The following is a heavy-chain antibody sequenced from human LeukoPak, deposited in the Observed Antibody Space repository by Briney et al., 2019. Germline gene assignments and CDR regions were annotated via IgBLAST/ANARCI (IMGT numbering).Heavy chain of an antibody. CDR1: GFSFSSYA. J-gene: IGHJ3*02. V-gene: IGHV3-30*04. Sequence: PGGSLRLSCAASGFSFSSYAMHWVRQAPGKGLEWVALISYDGSNKKYADSVKGRFTISRDNSKNTLYLQMNSLRAEDTAVYYCAKDRVVRGVIIPYDAFDIWGQGTMVTVSS. CDR3: AKDRVVRGVIIPYDAFDI. CDR2: ISYDGSNK. D-gene: IGHD3-10*01.